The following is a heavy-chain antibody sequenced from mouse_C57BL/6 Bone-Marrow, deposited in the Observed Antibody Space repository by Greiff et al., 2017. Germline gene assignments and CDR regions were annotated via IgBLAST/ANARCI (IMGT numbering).Heavy chain of an antibody. CDR3: ARDGYYVYYAMDY. CDR1: GYTFTGYW. V-gene: IGHV1-9*01. CDR2: LLPGSGST. Sequence: QVQLQQSGAELMKPGASVKLSCKATGYTFTGYWIEWVKQRPGHGLEWIGALLPGSGSTNYNAKLQGTATFTAATSSNTAYMQLSSLTTEDSAIYYCARDGYYVYYAMDYWGQGTSVTVSS. D-gene: IGHD2-3*01. J-gene: IGHJ4*01.